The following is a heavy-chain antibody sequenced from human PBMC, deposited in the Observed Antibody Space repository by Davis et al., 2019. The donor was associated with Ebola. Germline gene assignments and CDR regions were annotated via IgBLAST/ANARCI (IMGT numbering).Heavy chain of an antibody. CDR2: ISYDGSNK. J-gene: IGHJ4*02. D-gene: IGHD1-26*01. CDR1: GFTFSSYG. V-gene: IGHV3-30*03. Sequence: GESLKISCAASGFTFSSYGMHWVRQAPGKGLEWVAVISYDGSNKYYADSVKGRFTISRDNSKNTLYLQMNSLRAEDTAVYYCARVTWELLLPNDYWGQGTLVTVSS. CDR3: ARVTWELLLPNDY.